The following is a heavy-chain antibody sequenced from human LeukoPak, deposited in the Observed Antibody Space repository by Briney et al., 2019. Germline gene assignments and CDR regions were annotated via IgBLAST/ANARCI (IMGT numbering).Heavy chain of an antibody. CDR1: VGSISSSIYY. Sequence: SETLSLTCPVSVGSISSSIYYWGWIRHPPGEGLEWIGSIYYSGSTYYHPSLESRVTISVDTSKDPFSLKLSSVTAADTAVYYCARVWGKLPIAAAGTFGWFDPWGQGTLVTVSS. CDR3: ARVWGKLPIAAAGTFGWFDP. V-gene: IGHV4-39*01. D-gene: IGHD6-13*01. J-gene: IGHJ5*02. CDR2: IYYSGST.